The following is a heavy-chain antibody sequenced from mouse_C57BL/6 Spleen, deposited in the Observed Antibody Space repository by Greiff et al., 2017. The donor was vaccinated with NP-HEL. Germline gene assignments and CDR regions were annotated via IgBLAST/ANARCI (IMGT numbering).Heavy chain of an antibody. CDR2: ISYDGSN. D-gene: IGHD2-3*01. V-gene: IGHV3-6*01. CDR3: AREGYDGYYVVLYYAMDY. J-gene: IGHJ4*01. CDR1: GYSITSGYY. Sequence: EVQLQESGPGLVKPSQSLSLTCSVTGYSITSGYYWNWIRQFPGNKLEWMGYISYDGSNNYNPSLKNRISITRDTSKNQFFLKLNSVTTEDTATYYCAREGYDGYYVVLYYAMDYWGQGTSVTVSS.